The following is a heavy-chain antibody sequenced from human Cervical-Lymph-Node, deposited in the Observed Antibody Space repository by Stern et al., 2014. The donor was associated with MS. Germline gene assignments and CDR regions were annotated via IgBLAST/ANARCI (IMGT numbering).Heavy chain of an antibody. V-gene: IGHV5-51*01. J-gene: IGHJ4*02. CDR2: IYPGDAET. CDR3: ARRDMSTTRYFDS. CDR1: PVFW. D-gene: IGHD5-24*01. Sequence: PVFWIGWGRQMSGRGLEWMGIIYPGDAETRYSPSFQGQVTMSVDLSTTTAYLQWRSLKASDTAIYYCARRDMSTTRYFDSWGQGTLVTVPS.